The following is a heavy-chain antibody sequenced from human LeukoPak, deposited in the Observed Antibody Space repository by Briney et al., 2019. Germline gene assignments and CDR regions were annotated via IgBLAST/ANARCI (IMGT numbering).Heavy chain of an antibody. CDR3: ARGPAGKPPYYYYYMDV. J-gene: IGHJ6*03. D-gene: IGHD2-2*01. V-gene: IGHV4-31*03. CDR1: GVSISSGGYY. Sequence: PSESLSLTCTVSGVSISSGGYYWVWLRQHPGKRLEWIVYIYIIGTTYYNPSFKGRVTISVDTSKNQFSLKLSSVTAEDTAVYYCARGPAGKPPYYYYYMDVWGKRTTVTVSS. CDR2: IYIIGTT.